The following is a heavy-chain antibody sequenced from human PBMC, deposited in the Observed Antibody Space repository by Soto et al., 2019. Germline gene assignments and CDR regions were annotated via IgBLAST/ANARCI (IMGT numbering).Heavy chain of an antibody. CDR1: GFTFSYYA. J-gene: IGHJ4*02. CDR3: AKDATRSDVRYYFDX. CDR2: ISYSGGTT. D-gene: IGHD1-26*01. V-gene: IGHV3-23*01. Sequence: PWGSLRLSCAASGFTFSYYAMGWVRQAPGKGLEWVSFISYSGGTTYYADSVKGRFTISIDNSKNALYLQMSSLRAEDTAIYYCAKDATRSDVRYYFDXWGQVTLVPVSX.